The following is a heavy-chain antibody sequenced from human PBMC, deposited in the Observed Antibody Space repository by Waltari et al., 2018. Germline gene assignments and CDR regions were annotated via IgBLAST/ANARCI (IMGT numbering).Heavy chain of an antibody. J-gene: IGHJ4*02. Sequence: QVQLVQSGAEVKKPGASVKVSCKASGYTFPGYYMHRGRQAPGQGLEWMGRINPNSGGTNYAQKLQGRVTMTRDTSISTAYMELSRLRSDDTAVYYCAREIRAGSYIGYWGQGTLVTVSS. V-gene: IGHV1-2*06. CDR3: AREIRAGSYIGY. CDR2: INPNSGGT. CDR1: GYTFPGYY. D-gene: IGHD3-10*01.